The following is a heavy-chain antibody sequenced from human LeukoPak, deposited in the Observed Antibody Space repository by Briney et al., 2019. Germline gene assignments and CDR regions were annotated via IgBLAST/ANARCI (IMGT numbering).Heavy chain of an antibody. D-gene: IGHD2-2*01. CDR1: GGSISSGSYY. V-gene: IGHV4-61*02. CDR2: IYTSGST. CDR3: AREVDAAAAYNWFDP. J-gene: IGHJ5*02. Sequence: SETLSLTCTVSGGSISSGSYYWSWIRQPAGKGLEWIGRIYTSGSTNYNPSLKSRVTISVDTSKNQFSLRLSSVTAADTAVYYCAREVDAAAAYNWFDPWGQGTLVTVSS.